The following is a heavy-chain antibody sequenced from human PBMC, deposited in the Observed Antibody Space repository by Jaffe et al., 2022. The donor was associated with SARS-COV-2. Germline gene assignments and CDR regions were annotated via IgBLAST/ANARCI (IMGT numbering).Heavy chain of an antibody. D-gene: IGHD5-12*01. J-gene: IGHJ6*02. V-gene: IGHV3-30*18. CDR1: GFTFSSYG. Sequence: QVQLVESGGGVVQPGRSLRLSCAASGFTFSSYGMHWVRQAPGKGLEWVAVISYDGSNKYYADSVKGRFTISRDNSKNTLYLQMNSLRAEDTAVYYCAKVSGYSGYDSPPHYYYGMDVWGQGTTVTVSS. CDR2: ISYDGSNK. CDR3: AKVSGYSGYDSPPHYYYGMDV.